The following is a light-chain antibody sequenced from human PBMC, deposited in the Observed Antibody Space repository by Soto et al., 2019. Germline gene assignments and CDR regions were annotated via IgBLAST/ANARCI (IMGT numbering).Light chain of an antibody. CDR1: SSDVGGYNY. Sequence: QSVLTQPPSASGSPGQSVTISCTGTSSDVGGYNYVSWYQQHPGKAPKLMIYEVSKRPSGVPDRFSGSKSGNTASLTVSGLQAEDEADYYCSSYAGSNNFGVFGGGTQLTV. CDR3: SSYAGSNNFGV. V-gene: IGLV2-8*01. J-gene: IGLJ2*01. CDR2: EVS.